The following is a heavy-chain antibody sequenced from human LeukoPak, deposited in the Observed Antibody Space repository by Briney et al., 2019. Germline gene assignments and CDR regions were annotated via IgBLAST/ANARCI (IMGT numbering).Heavy chain of an antibody. CDR2: IYHSGST. CDR3: AGYHAYGVTTPPLGY. J-gene: IGHJ4*02. V-gene: IGHV4-38-2*01. D-gene: IGHD4-17*01. Sequence: SETLSLTCAVSNGSFSGYYWVWIRQPPGKGLEWIGSIYHSGSTYYNPSLKSRVTISVDTSKNQFSLKLSSVTAADTAVYYCAGYHAYGVTTPPLGYWGQGTLVTVSS. CDR1: NGSFSGYY.